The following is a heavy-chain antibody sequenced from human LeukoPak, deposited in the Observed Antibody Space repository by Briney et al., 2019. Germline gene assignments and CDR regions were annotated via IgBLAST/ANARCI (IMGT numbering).Heavy chain of an antibody. V-gene: IGHV4-4*07. J-gene: IGHJ5*02. CDR3: ARQFNPSQDLRGWFDP. CDR2: ISTSGST. D-gene: IGHD2-15*01. CDR1: GGSISSYY. Sequence: SPSETLSLTCTVSGGSISSYYWSWIRQPAGKGLESIGHISTSGSTNYNPSLKSRVTMSVDTSKNQFSLKLSSVTAADTAVYYCARQFNPSQDLRGWFDPWGQGTLVTVSS.